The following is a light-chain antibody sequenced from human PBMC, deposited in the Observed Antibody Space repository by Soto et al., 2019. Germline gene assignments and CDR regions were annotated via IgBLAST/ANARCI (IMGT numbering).Light chain of an antibody. V-gene: IGKV1-33*01. Sequence: DIQMTQSPSSLSASVGDRVTITCQASQDITNSLNWSQQKPGKAPKLLIYDASNLETGVPSRFSGSGSGTDFTFTISSLQPEDIATYYCQQYETLPVTFGQGTKLEIK. CDR2: DAS. CDR3: QQYETLPVT. CDR1: QDITNS. J-gene: IGKJ2*01.